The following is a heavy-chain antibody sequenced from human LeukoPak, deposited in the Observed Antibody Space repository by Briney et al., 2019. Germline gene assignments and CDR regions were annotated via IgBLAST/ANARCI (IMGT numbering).Heavy chain of an antibody. J-gene: IGHJ4*02. CDR3: AKSLGNQGVIDY. D-gene: IGHD3-10*01. CDR2: VSASGGST. CDR1: GFIFRNHA. Sequence: GGSLRLSCAASGFIFRNHAMNWVRQAPGQGLEWVSGVSASGGSTFNTDSVKGRFSISRDNSKNTLYLEMSSLRPDDTALYYCAKSLGNQGVIDYWGQGTLVTVSS. V-gene: IGHV3-23*01.